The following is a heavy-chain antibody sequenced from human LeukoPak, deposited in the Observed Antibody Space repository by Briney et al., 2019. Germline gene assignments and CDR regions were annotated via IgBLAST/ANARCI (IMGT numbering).Heavy chain of an antibody. CDR2: AYYSGTT. D-gene: IGHD3-22*01. CDR1: GGSISSYY. CDR3: ARDLGDYSDSSGYYPPHYYFEI. Sequence: PPETLSLTCTISGGSISSYYWNWIRQPPGKGLEWIGYAYYSGTTNYNPSLKSRVTRSVNTSKNQFSLRLSSATAADTAVYYCARDLGDYSDSSGYYPPHYYFEIWGRGTLVTVSS. V-gene: IGHV4-59*01. J-gene: IGHJ2*01.